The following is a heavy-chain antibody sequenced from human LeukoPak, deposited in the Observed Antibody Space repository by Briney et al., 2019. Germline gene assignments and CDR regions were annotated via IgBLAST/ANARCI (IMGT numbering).Heavy chain of an antibody. D-gene: IGHD3-10*01. Sequence: ASVRVSCKASGYSFTSYDINWVRQAPGQGLEWMGWINPNSGGTNYAQKFQGRVTMTRDTSISTAYMELSRLRSDDTAVYYCARDTGSRVLRGDYWGQGTLVTVSS. CDR1: GYSFTSYD. V-gene: IGHV1-2*02. CDR3: ARDTGSRVLRGDY. CDR2: INPNSGGT. J-gene: IGHJ4*02.